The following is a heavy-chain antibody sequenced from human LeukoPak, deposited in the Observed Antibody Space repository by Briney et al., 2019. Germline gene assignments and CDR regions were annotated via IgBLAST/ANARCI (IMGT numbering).Heavy chain of an antibody. CDR3: ARGGWSLDF. CDR1: GASISASD. J-gene: IGHJ4*02. CDR2: IFYDGNS. D-gene: IGHD6-19*01. V-gene: IGHV4-59*01. Sequence: SETLSLTCSVSGASISASDWTWMRQPPGKGLEWIGYIFYDGNSNYNASLRSRVTMSVHTSKNQFSLRLTSLTAADTAIYYCARGGWSLDFWGQGTLVTVSS.